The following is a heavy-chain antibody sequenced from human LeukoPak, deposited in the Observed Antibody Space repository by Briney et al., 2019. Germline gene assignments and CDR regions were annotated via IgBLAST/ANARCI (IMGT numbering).Heavy chain of an antibody. CDR1: GGTFGSYA. CDR3: ARDDPSGWSVAFDY. Sequence: SVKVSCKASGGTFGSYAISWVRQAPGQGLEWMGGIIPIFGTANYAQKFQGRVTITADESTSTAYMELSSLRSDDTAVYYCARDDPSGWSVAFDYWGQGTLVTVSS. V-gene: IGHV1-69*13. CDR2: IIPIFGTA. D-gene: IGHD6-19*01. J-gene: IGHJ4*02.